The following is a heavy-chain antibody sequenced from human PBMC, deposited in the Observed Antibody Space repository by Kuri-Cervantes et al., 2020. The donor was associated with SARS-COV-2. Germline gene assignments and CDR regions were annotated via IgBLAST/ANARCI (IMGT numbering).Heavy chain of an antibody. CDR2: ISGSGGST. Sequence: LSLTCAASGFTFSSYAMSWVRQAPGKGLEWVSAISGSGGSTYYADSVKGRFTISRDNSKNTLYLQMNSLRAEETAVYYCARGGADYYDSSPPFDYWGQGTLVTVSS. V-gene: IGHV3-23*01. J-gene: IGHJ4*02. CDR3: ARGGADYYDSSPPFDY. D-gene: IGHD3-22*01. CDR1: GFTFSSYA.